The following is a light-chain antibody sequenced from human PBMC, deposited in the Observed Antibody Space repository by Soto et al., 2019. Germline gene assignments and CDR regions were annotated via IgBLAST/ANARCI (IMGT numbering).Light chain of an antibody. V-gene: IGKV3-11*01. CDR2: DAS. J-gene: IGKJ5*01. CDR1: QSVSSY. Sequence: EIVLTHSPGTLSVSPWEIATLSCRASQSVSSYLAWYQQKPGQAPRLLIYDASNRATGIPGRFSGSGSGTDFSLTISSLQPEDSAAYYCQQRSDWSTFGQGTRLEIK. CDR3: QQRSDWST.